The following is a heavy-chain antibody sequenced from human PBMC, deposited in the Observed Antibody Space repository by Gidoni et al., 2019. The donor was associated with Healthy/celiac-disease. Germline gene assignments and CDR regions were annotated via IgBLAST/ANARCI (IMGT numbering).Heavy chain of an antibody. J-gene: IGHJ4*02. D-gene: IGHD1-26*01. CDR3: AAGEGAS. V-gene: IGHV3-72*01. CDR1: GFTFSDRY. Sequence: EVQLVESGGGLVQPGGSMRLSCAASGFTFSDRYMDWVRQAPGKGLEWVGRTRNKANSYTTEYAASVKGRFTISRDDSKNSLYLQMNSLKTEDTAVYYCAAGEGASWGQGTLVTVSS. CDR2: TRNKANSYTT.